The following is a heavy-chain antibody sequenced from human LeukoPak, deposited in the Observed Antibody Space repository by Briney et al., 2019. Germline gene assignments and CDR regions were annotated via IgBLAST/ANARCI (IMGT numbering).Heavy chain of an antibody. D-gene: IGHD1-26*01. V-gene: IGHV4-39*07. CDR2: IYYSGST. CDR1: GGSISSSSYY. Sequence: PSETLSLTCTVSGGSISSSSYYWGWIRQPPGKGLEWIGSIYYSGSTYYNPSLKSRVTISVDTSKNQFSLKLSSVTAADTAVYYCARELGGSPSLYWYFDLWGRGTLVTVSS. J-gene: IGHJ2*01. CDR3: ARELGGSPSLYWYFDL.